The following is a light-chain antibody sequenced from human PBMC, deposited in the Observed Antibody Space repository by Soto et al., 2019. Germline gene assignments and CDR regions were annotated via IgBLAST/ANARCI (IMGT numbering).Light chain of an antibody. CDR1: ESITSY. CDR3: QQLNTFPRT. J-gene: IGKJ1*01. Sequence: DIQMTQSPLSLSASVGDRVTITSRASESITSYLNWYQQKTGNAHKLLIYAASSLNTGVPSRFSGGGSGTQFTLTISTLQPEDFPTYYCQQLNTFPRTFGQGTRWIS. CDR2: AAS. V-gene: IGKV1-9*01.